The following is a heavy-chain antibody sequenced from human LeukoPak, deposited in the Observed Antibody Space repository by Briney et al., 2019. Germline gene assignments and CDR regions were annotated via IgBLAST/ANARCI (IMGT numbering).Heavy chain of an antibody. CDR2: ISYDGSNK. D-gene: IGHD6-13*01. J-gene: IGHJ4*02. Sequence: GGSLRLSCAASGFTFSSYAMHWVRQAPGKGREWVAVISYDGSNKYYADSVKGRFTISRDNSKNTLYLQMNSLRAEDTAVYYCAKEHQQLGHFDFWGQGTLVTVSS. CDR1: GFTFSSYA. CDR3: AKEHQQLGHFDF. V-gene: IGHV3-30*04.